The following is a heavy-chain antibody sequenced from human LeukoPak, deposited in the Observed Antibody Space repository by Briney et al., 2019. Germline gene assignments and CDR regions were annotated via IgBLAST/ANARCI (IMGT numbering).Heavy chain of an antibody. D-gene: IGHD6-13*01. CDR1: GGTFSSYA. CDR3: ARAISSSWHSLAGYFDY. J-gene: IGHJ4*02. Sequence: ASVKVFCKASGGTFSSYAISWVRQAPGQGLEWMGGIIPIFGTANYAQKFQGRVTITADESTSTAYMELSSLRSEDTAVYYCARAISSSWHSLAGYFDYWGQGTLVTVSS. CDR2: IIPIFGTA. V-gene: IGHV1-69*13.